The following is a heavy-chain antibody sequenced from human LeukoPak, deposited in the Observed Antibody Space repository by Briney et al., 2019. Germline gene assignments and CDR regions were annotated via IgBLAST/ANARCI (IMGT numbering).Heavy chain of an antibody. D-gene: IGHD3-10*01. V-gene: IGHV1-2*02. CDR2: INPNSGGT. Sequence: ASVKVSCKASGYTLTGYYMHWVRQAPGQGLEWMGWINPNSGGTNYAQKFQGRVTMTRDTSISTAYMELSRLASDDTAVYYCARDYGSVSYYLVNWFDPWGQGTLVTVSS. CDR1: GYTLTGYY. CDR3: ARDYGSVSYYLVNWFDP. J-gene: IGHJ5*02.